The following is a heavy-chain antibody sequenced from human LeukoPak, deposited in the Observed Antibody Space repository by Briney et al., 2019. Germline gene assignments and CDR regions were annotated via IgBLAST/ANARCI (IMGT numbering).Heavy chain of an antibody. Sequence: SQTLSLTCAVSGGSISSCGYSWSWIRQPPGKGLEWIWYIYHSGSTYYNPSLQSRITLSVYTSKNQFSLKLSSVTDADTAVYYCASTPYNRNYTLPFDYWGQGTLVTVSS. V-gene: IGHV4-30-2*01. D-gene: IGHD1-7*01. CDR3: ASTPYNRNYTLPFDY. CDR2: IYHSGST. J-gene: IGHJ4*02. CDR1: GGSISSCGYS.